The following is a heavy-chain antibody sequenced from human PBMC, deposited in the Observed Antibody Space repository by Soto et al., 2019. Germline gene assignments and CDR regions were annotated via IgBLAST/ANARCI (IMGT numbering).Heavy chain of an antibody. D-gene: IGHD6-13*01. Sequence: HPGGSLRLSCAASGFTFSSYWMSWVRQAPGKGLEWVANIKQDGSEKYYVDSVKGRFTISRDNAKNSLYLQMNSLRAEDTAVYYCARAAGYSSSWYVYWGQGTLVTVSS. CDR3: ARAAGYSSSWYVY. CDR1: GFTFSSYW. V-gene: IGHV3-7*03. CDR2: IKQDGSEK. J-gene: IGHJ4*02.